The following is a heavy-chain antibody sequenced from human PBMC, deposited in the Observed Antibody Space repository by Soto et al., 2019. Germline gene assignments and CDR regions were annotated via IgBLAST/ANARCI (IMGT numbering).Heavy chain of an antibody. CDR2: ISSSSSTI. CDR3: ARVTGYDILTGYLNWFDP. D-gene: IGHD3-9*01. V-gene: IGHV3-48*01. CDR1: GFTFSSYS. Sequence: GGSLRLSCAASGFTFSSYSMNWVRQAPGKGLEWVSYISSSSSTIYYADSVKGRFTISRDNAKNSLYLQMNSLRAEDTAVYYCARVTGYDILTGYLNWFDPWGRGTLVTVSS. J-gene: IGHJ5*02.